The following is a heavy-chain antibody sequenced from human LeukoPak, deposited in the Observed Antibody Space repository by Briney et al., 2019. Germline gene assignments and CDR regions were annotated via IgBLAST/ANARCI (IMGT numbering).Heavy chain of an antibody. D-gene: IGHD3-22*01. CDR3: ARVVTYYSDSSGYALDY. CDR1: GFIFSSYS. J-gene: IGHJ4*02. Sequence: GGSLRLSCAASGFIFSSYSMNWVRQAPGKGLEWVSSISATGNYIYYADSVKGRFTISRDNAKNSLYLQMNSLRAEDTAVYYCARVVTYYSDSSGYALDYWGQGALVTVSS. CDR2: ISATGNYI. V-gene: IGHV3-21*01.